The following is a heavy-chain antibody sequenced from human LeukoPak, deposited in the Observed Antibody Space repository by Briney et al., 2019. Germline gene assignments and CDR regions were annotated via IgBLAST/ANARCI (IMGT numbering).Heavy chain of an antibody. CDR3: ARDDKGVAHGFDP. CDR1: GFTVSSNY. CDR2: IYSGGSA. J-gene: IGHJ5*02. D-gene: IGHD3-10*01. V-gene: IGHV3-53*01. Sequence: GGSLRVSCTASGFTVSSNYMSWVRQAPGKGLERVSVIYSGGSAYYADSVKGRFTISRDNSKNTLYLQMNSLRAEDTAVYYCARDDKGVAHGFDPWGQGTLVTVSS.